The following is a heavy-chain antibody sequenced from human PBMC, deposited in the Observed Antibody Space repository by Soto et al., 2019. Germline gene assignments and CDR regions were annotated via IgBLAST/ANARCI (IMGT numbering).Heavy chain of an antibody. CDR1: GFTFDDYT. D-gene: IGHD6-25*01. Sequence: EVQLVESGGVVVQPGGSLRLSCAASGFTFDDYTMHWVRQAPGKGLEWVSLISWDGGSTYYADSVKGRFTISRDNSKNSLYLQMNSLRTEDPALYYCASSPPSGYFDYWCQGTLVTVSS. J-gene: IGHJ4*02. CDR2: ISWDGGST. V-gene: IGHV3-43*01. CDR3: ASSPPSGYFDY.